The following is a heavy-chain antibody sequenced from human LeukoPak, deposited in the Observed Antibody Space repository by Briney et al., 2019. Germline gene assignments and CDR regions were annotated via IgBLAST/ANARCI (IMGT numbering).Heavy chain of an antibody. Sequence: PSETLSLTCTVSGGSLSNYYWSWIRQPAGKELEWIGRIYISGTTNYNPSLKSRVTMSADTSKNQFSLKLSSVTAADTAVYYCARETSGSYRNFFDYWGQGTLVTVSS. V-gene: IGHV4-4*07. CDR3: ARETSGSYRNFFDY. D-gene: IGHD1-26*01. J-gene: IGHJ4*02. CDR2: IYISGTT. CDR1: GGSLSNYY.